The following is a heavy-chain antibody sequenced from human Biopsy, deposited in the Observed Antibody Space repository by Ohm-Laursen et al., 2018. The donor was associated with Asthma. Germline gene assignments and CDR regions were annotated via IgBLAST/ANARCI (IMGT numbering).Heavy chain of an antibody. CDR3: ARKAGSCISRTCYSLDF. CDR2: INSVFGTT. D-gene: IGHD2-2*01. Sequence: EASVKVSCKSLGGTFNTYVIGWVRQAPGQGLEWMGGINSVFGTTTYPQKFQDRVTTTADDSTSTVYMESSILRSEDTAVYYCARKAGSCISRTCYSLDFWGQGTLVTVSS. J-gene: IGHJ4*02. CDR1: GGTFNTYV. V-gene: IGHV1-69*13.